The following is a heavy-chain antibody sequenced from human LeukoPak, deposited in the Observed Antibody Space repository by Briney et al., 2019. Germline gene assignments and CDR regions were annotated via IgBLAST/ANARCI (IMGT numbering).Heavy chain of an antibody. CDR3: AGGLQGGNWFDP. D-gene: IGHD5-24*01. V-gene: IGHV1-18*01. CDR2: ISAYNGNT. Sequence: ASVKVSCKASGYSFTSYGISWVRQAPGQGLEWMRWISAYNGNTNYAQKLQGRVTMTTDTSTSTAYMELRSLRSDDTAVYYCAGGLQGGNWFDPWGQGTLVTVSS. J-gene: IGHJ5*02. CDR1: GYSFTSYG.